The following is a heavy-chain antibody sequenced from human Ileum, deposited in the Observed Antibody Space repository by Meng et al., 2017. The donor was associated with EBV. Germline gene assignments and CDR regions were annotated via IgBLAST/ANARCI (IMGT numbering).Heavy chain of an antibody. Sequence: QVQPQASGPGLVKPSETLSPTCSVSNGSVSSYGYYWTWIRQPPGKGLEWIGYMSYTGSTNYKSTLKSRVTISVDKSKNQFSLKLSSVTAADTAVYYCARERGGGDRGIQWGQGTLVTVSS. CDR3: ARERGGGDRGIQ. V-gene: IGHV4-61*08. J-gene: IGHJ4*02. CDR2: MSYTGST. D-gene: IGHD2-21*02. CDR1: NGSVSSYGYY.